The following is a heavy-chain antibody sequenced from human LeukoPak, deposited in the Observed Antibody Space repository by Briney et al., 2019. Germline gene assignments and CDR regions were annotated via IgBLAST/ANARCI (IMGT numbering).Heavy chain of an antibody. V-gene: IGHV1-46*01. CDR2: ISPSGGST. CDR1: GYTFTSNY. J-gene: IGHJ1*01. CDR3: ARLKYYYDSSGSRAEYFQH. Sequence: ASVKVSCKAFGYTFTSNYMHWVRQAPGQGPEWMGVISPSGGSTTYAQKFQGRVTLTRDMSTSTDYLELSSLRSEDTAVYYCARLKYYYDSSGSRAEYFQHWGQGTLVTASS. D-gene: IGHD3-22*01.